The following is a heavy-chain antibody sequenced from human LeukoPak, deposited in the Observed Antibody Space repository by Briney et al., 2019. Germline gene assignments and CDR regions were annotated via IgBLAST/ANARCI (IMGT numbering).Heavy chain of an antibody. J-gene: IGHJ4*02. CDR2: ISYDGSNK. CDR3: AKGSDMAYYFDS. V-gene: IGHV3-30-3*01. Sequence: GGSLRLSCAASGFTFSSYAMHWVRQAPGKGLEWVAVISYDGSNKYYADSVKGRFTISRDNSKNTLYLQMNSLRAEDTAVYYCAKGSDMAYYFDSWGQGTLVTVSS. D-gene: IGHD5-18*01. CDR1: GFTFSSYA.